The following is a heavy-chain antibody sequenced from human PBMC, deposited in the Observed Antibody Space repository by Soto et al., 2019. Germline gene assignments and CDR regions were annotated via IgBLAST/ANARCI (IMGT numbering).Heavy chain of an antibody. CDR1: GFTFSSYA. CDR2: MGGSGRST. CDR3: ARGAYFDLWSMEV. J-gene: IGHJ6*02. V-gene: IGHV3-23*01. Sequence: PGGSLRLSCGASGFTFSSYAMTWVRQAPGKGLEWVSSMGGSGRSTYYADSVKGRFTISRDNAKNTLYLQMNSLRAEDTAVYYCARGAYFDLWSMEVWGQGTTVTVSS. D-gene: IGHD3-3*01.